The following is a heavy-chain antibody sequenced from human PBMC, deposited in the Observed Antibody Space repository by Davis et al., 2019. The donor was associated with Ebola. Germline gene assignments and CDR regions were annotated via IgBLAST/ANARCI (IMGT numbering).Heavy chain of an antibody. CDR2: LIPIFGSA. D-gene: IGHD3-16*01. CDR3: ARKRQGGEWHFDS. CDR1: GDTFNNYV. J-gene: IGHJ4*02. V-gene: IGHV1-69*13. Sequence: AASVKVSCKASGDTFNNYVINWVRQAPGQGLQWMGGLIPIFGSATYAYKFQDRVTITADQSTSTAYMELSRLAPEDTAVYYCARKRQGGEWHFDSWGQGTLVTVAP.